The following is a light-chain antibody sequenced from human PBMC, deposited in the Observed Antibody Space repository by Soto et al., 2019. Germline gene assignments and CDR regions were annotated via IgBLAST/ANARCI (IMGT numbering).Light chain of an antibody. V-gene: IGLV1-47*01. J-gene: IGLJ2*01. Sequence: QSALTQPPSASGTPGQRVSISCSGSASNVGSTYVFWYQQLPGAAPALLIYRNNQRPSGVSDRFSGSKSGTSASLAISGLQVDDEADYYCASWDNDLNGPIFGGGTKVTVL. CDR3: ASWDNDLNGPI. CDR1: ASNVGSTY. CDR2: RNN.